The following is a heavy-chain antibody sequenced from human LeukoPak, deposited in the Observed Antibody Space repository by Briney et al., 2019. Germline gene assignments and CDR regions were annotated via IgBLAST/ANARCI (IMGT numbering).Heavy chain of an antibody. D-gene: IGHD3-10*02. V-gene: IGHV3-48*03. J-gene: IGHJ6*04. CDR1: GFTFSSDE. CDR3: AELGITMIGGV. CDR2: ISRSDSTI. Sequence: SGGALRLAFAASGFTFSSDEVKSVRQAPGRGLEWVSYISRSDSTIYYADSLSGRVTISRDNAKNSLYLQMNRVRAEHTAVYYCAELGITMIGGVWGKGTTVTISS.